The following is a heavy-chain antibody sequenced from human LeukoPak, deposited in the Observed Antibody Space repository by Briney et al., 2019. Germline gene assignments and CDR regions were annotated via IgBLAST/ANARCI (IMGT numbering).Heavy chain of an antibody. D-gene: IGHD1-26*01. CDR2: LYYSGST. CDR1: GFTFSSYS. CDR3: ATTTIRLGY. Sequence: GSLRLSCAASGFTFSSYSMNWVRQAPGKGLEWIGSLYYSGSTYYNPSLKSRITMSIDTSKNQFSLKLTSVTAADTAVYYCATTTIRLGYWGQGTLVTVSS. J-gene: IGHJ4*02. V-gene: IGHV4-59*04.